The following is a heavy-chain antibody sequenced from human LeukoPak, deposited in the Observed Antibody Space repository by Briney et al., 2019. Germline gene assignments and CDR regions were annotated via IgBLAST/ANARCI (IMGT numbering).Heavy chain of an antibody. Sequence: GESLKISCKGSGYTFRSYWIGWVRQMPGKGLESMGFIYPGDSDTRYSPSFEGQVTISADKSISTAYLQRNSLKASDTAMYYCARHKAGNGWDLDYWGQGTLVTVSS. J-gene: IGHJ4*02. CDR3: ARHKAGNGWDLDY. V-gene: IGHV5-51*01. CDR1: GYTFRSYW. CDR2: IYPGDSDT. D-gene: IGHD6-19*01.